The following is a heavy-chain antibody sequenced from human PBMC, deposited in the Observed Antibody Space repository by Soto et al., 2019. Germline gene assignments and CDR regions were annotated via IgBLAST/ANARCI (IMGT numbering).Heavy chain of an antibody. D-gene: IGHD3-16*01. J-gene: IGHJ4*02. V-gene: IGHV4-30-4*01. CDR2: IYDGGST. CDR1: GGSISSVYDY. CDR3: ARGPCGDKVDY. Sequence: QVQLQESGPILVKPSQTLSLTCTVSGGSISSVYDYWSWLRQSPDKGLEWIGHIYDGGSTYNNQSHTGRVTISVDTSKNHSSLQLRSVTAAGTAVDYCARGPCGDKVDYGGQGTLVTVAS.